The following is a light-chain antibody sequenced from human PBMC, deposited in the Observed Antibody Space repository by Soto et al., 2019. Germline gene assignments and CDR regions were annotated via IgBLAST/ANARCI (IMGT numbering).Light chain of an antibody. CDR2: DTS. CDR3: QQYDSPWT. Sequence: EIVLTQSPGTLSLSPGERATLSCRASQSVSNNFLAWYQQKPGQSPRLLIYDTSSRATDIPDRFSGRGCGTDFTLTISGLEPEYSTVYYFQQYDSPWTLGQGTKVEIK. CDR1: QSVSNNF. V-gene: IGKV3-20*01. J-gene: IGKJ1*01.